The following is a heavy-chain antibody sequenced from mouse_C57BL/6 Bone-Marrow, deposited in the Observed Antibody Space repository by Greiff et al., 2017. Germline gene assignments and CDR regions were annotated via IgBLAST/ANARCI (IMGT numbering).Heavy chain of an antibody. V-gene: IGHV1-64*01. CDR1: GYTFTSYW. Sequence: QVQLQQSGAELVKPGASVKLSCKASGYTFTSYWMHWVKQRPGQGLEWIGMIHPNSGSTNYNEKFKSKATLTVDKSSSTAYMQLSSLTSEDSAVYYCAREKAPYWPFAYWGQGTLVTVSA. CDR3: AREKAPYWPFAY. J-gene: IGHJ3*01. D-gene: IGHD2-10*01. CDR2: IHPNSGST.